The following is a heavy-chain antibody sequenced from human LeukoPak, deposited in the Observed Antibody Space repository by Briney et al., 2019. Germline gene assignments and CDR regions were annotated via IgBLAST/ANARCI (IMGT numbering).Heavy chain of an antibody. V-gene: IGHV1-8*01. CDR2: MNPNSGNT. J-gene: IGHJ5*02. D-gene: IGHD2-15*01. CDR1: GLTFTSYE. Sequence: ASVKVSCKASGLTFTSYEINWVRQATGQGLEWMGWMNPNSGNTGYAQKFQGRVTMTRNTSISTAYLELSSLRSGDTAVYYCARGLHCSGGSCYSSSWFDPWGQGTLVTVSS. CDR3: ARGLHCSGGSCYSSSWFDP.